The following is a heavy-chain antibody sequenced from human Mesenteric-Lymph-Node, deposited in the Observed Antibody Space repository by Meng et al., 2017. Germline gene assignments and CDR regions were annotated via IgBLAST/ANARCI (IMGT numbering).Heavy chain of an antibody. V-gene: IGHV1-69*01. J-gene: IGHJ5*02. CDR1: GGTVSSYA. CDR2: IIPIFGTA. D-gene: IGHD1-14*01. Sequence: QGDLVQSGDEVKKPESSGTVSCNASGGTVSSYAISWVRQAPGQGLEWMGGIIPIFGTANYAQKFQGRVTITADESTSTAYMELSSLRSEDTAVYYCARDLPGGTKGTWLDLWGQGTLVTVSS. CDR3: ARDLPGGTKGTWLDL.